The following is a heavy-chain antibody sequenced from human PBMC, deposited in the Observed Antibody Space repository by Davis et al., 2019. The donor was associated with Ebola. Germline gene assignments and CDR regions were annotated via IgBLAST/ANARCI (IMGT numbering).Heavy chain of an antibody. CDR2: IKQDGSGN. V-gene: IGHV3-7*01. CDR3: ARWGPDY. Sequence: GESLKISCAASGFTFSSYWMSWVRQAPGKGLEWVANIKQDGSGNFYVDSVKGRFTISRDNTRNLLFLHMNILRVEDTAVYYCARWGPDYWGQGTLVIVSS. CDR1: GFTFSSYW. J-gene: IGHJ4*02. D-gene: IGHD3-16*01.